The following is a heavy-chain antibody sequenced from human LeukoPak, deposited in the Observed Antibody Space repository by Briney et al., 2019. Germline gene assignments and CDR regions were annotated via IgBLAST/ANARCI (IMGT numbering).Heavy chain of an antibody. D-gene: IGHD3-10*01. Sequence: GGSLRLSCVASGFTFSNYWMHWVRQAPGKGLVWVSRIKSDGSSTNYADSVKGRFTISRDNAKNALYLEMNSLRAEDTAVYYCAKVTYGSGTYGAFDSWGQGTLVTVSS. J-gene: IGHJ4*02. CDR1: GFTFSNYW. CDR2: IKSDGSST. V-gene: IGHV3-74*01. CDR3: AKVTYGSGTYGAFDS.